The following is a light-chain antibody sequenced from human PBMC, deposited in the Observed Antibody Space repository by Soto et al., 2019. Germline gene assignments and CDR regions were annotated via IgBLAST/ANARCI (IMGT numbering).Light chain of an antibody. Sequence: DIQMTQSPSSLSASVRDSVTITCRASQNIRNYLNWYQQKPGRAPKILIYAASSLQSGVPSRFSGGGSGTDFTLTITSLQPXXFATYYCQQSYSSPWTFGQGTKVEIK. CDR1: QNIRNY. CDR2: AAS. V-gene: IGKV1-39*01. CDR3: QQSYSSPWT. J-gene: IGKJ1*01.